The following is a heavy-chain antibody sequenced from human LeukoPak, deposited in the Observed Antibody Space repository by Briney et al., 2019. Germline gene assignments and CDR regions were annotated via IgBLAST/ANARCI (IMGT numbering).Heavy chain of an antibody. Sequence: SETLSLTCTVSGGSISSSSYYWGWIRQPPRKGLEWIGSIYYSGSTYYNPSLKSRVTISVDTSKNQFSLKLSSVTAADTAVYYCARGLSGAFDIWGQGTMVTVSS. CDR1: GGSISSSSYY. D-gene: IGHD2/OR15-2a*01. CDR3: ARGLSGAFDI. J-gene: IGHJ3*02. CDR2: IYYSGST. V-gene: IGHV4-39*07.